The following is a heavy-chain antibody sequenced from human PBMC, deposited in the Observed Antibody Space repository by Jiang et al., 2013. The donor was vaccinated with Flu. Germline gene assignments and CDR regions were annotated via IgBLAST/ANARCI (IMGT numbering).Heavy chain of an antibody. CDR2: IDPHESYT. Sequence: EYMGSIDPHESYTDYNPSFEGHVTISIDKSISTVYLQWGGLRASDTAIYYCARQATVTTFSWFDPWGQGTLVAVSS. CDR3: ARQATVTTFSWFDP. D-gene: IGHD1-1*01. V-gene: IGHV5-10-1*01. J-gene: IGHJ5*02.